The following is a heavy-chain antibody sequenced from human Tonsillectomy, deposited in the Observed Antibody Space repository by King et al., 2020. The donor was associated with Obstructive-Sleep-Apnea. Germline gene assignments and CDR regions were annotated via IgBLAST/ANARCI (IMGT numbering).Heavy chain of an antibody. CDR1: GFTFSSYS. V-gene: IGHV3-48*04. Sequence: EVQLVESGGGLVQPGGSLRLSCAASGFTFSSYSMNWVRQAPGKGLEWVSYISSSSSTIYYADSVKGRFTISRDNAKSSLYLQMNSLRAEDTAVYYCAREGYGKKTDYWGQGTLVTVSS. CDR2: ISSSSSTI. D-gene: IGHD1-1*01. CDR3: AREGYGKKTDY. J-gene: IGHJ4*02.